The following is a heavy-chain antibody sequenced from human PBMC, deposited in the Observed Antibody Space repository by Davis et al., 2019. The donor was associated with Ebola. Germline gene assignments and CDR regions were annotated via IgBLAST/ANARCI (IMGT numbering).Heavy chain of an antibody. CDR2: IYWDDDK. CDR1: GFSLRTTGVG. J-gene: IGHJ4*02. Sequence: SGPTLVKPTQTLTLTCTFSGFSLRTTGVGVGWIRQPPGKALEWLAIIYWDDDKTYGPSLKSRLTVTKRTSMNQAVLTMINMDPVDTATYYCAHRLGRFGEWNFDYWGLGTLVTVSS. D-gene: IGHD3-10*01. CDR3: AHRLGRFGEWNFDY. V-gene: IGHV2-5*05.